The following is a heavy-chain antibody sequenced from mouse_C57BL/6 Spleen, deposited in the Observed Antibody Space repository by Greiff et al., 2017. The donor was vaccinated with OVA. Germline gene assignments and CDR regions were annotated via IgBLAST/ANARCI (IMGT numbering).Heavy chain of an antibody. D-gene: IGHD2-5*01. J-gene: IGHJ3*01. CDR2: IDPSDSYT. Sequence: QVQLQQPGAELVKPGASVKLSCKASGYTFTSYWMQWVKQRPGQGLEWIGEIDPSDSYTNYNQKFKGKATLTVDTSSSTAYMQLSSLTSEDSAVYYCARAPYSLYSNLFAYLGQGTLVTGSA. CDR1: GYTFTSYW. CDR3: ARAPYSLYSNLFAY. V-gene: IGHV1-50*01.